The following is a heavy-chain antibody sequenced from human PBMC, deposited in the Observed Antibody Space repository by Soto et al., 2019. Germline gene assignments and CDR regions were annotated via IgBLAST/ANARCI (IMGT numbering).Heavy chain of an antibody. CDR2: IRSKANGYET. CDR3: TRHPRSGTYYGMDV. CDR1: GFTFSGSA. D-gene: IGHD1-1*01. V-gene: IGHV3-73*01. J-gene: IGHJ6*02. Sequence: EVQLVESGGGLVQPGGSLKLSCTASGFTFSGSAMRWVRQASGKGLEWVGRIRSKANGYETAYAASVKGRFSISRDDSKNTAYLQMTSLKTEDTAVYYCTRHPRSGTYYGMDVWLQGTTVAVSS.